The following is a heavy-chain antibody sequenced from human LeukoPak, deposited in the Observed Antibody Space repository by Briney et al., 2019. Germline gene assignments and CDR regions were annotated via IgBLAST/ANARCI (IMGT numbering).Heavy chain of an antibody. V-gene: IGHV3-21*04. Sequence: GGSLRLSCAASGFTFRTYGMNWVRQAPGKGLEWVSFISSSGSYIYYADSVKGRFTISRDNAANSLYLQMNSLRPEDTALYYCAKAQPSLFDWLFTPFDCWGQGTLVTVSS. CDR1: GFTFRTYG. J-gene: IGHJ4*02. CDR2: ISSSGSYI. CDR3: AKAQPSLFDWLFTPFDC. D-gene: IGHD3-9*01.